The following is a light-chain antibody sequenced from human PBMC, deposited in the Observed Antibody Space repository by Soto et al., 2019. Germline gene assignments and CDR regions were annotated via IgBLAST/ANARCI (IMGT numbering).Light chain of an antibody. CDR3: SSYTSSSTLV. J-gene: IGLJ2*01. CDR2: DVS. Sequence: QSALTKPASVSGSPGQSITISCTGTTSDVGGYSYVSWYQQHPGKAPKLMIYDVSNRPSGVSNRFSGSKSGNTASLTISGLQAEDEADYYCSSYTSSSTLVFGGGTKVTVL. V-gene: IGLV2-14*01. CDR1: TSDVGGYSY.